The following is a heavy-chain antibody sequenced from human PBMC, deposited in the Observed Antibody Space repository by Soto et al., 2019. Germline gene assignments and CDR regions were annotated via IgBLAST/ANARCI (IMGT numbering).Heavy chain of an antibody. CDR2: INPNSGGT. Sequence: AVSVQGDCPAAGGAFSGYAIGWLRQAPGHGLEWMGWINPNSGGTNYAQKFQGRVTMTRDTSISTAYMELSSLRAEDTAVYYCARSTSSGYYYYWGQGTLVPVSS. CDR1: GGAFSGYA. D-gene: IGHD3-22*01. CDR3: ARSTSSGYYYY. V-gene: IGHV1-2*02. J-gene: IGHJ4*02.